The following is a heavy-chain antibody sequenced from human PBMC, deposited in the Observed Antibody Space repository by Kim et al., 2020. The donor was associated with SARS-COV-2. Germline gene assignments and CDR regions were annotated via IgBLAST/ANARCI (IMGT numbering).Heavy chain of an antibody. CDR3: ARGGGNDDSSGYYGY. J-gene: IGHJ4*02. Sequence: PSLKSRVTISVDTSKNQFSLKLSSVTAADTAVYYCARGGGNDDSSGYYGYWGQGTLVTVSS. D-gene: IGHD3-22*01. V-gene: IGHV4-31*02.